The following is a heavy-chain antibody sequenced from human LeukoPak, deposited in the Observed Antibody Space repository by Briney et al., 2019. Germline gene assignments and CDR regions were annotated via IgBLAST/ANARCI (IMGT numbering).Heavy chain of an antibody. J-gene: IGHJ3*02. D-gene: IGHD1-7*01. Sequence: ASVKVSCKASGYTFADYYMHWVRQAPGQGLEWMGWISPNSGGTNYAQNFQGRVTMTRDTSVSTAYMELSSLRSDDTAVYYCARDTGTTVLDAFDIWGQGTMVTVSS. CDR3: ARDTGTTVLDAFDI. CDR2: ISPNSGGT. V-gene: IGHV1-2*02. CDR1: GYTFADYY.